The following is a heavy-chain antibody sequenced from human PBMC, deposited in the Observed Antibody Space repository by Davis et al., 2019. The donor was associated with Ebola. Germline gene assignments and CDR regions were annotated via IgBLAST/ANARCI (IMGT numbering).Heavy chain of an antibody. J-gene: IGHJ4*02. D-gene: IGHD4-23*01. CDR2: IKSDGST. CDR3: VRDRVYGGNSRFADY. Sequence: HTGGSLRLSCVVSGFPIANYWTHWVRQAPGKGLVWVSRIKSDGSTIYADSVKGRFTISRDNAKNTLYLQMNSLRVEDTAVYYCVRDRVYGGNSRFADYWGQGTLVTVSS. CDR1: GFPIANYW. V-gene: IGHV3-74*01.